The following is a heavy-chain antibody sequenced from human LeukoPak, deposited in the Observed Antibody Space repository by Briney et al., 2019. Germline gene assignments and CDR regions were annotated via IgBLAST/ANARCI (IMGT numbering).Heavy chain of an antibody. CDR3: AGPQGVIIPPDAFDI. Sequence: GGSLRLSCAASGFTFSSYSMNWVRQAPGKGLEWVSSISSSSSYIYYADSVKGRFTISRDNAKNSLYLQMNSLTAEDTAVYYCAGPQGVIIPPDAFDIWGQGTMVTVSS. CDR1: GFTFSSYS. CDR2: ISSSSSYI. V-gene: IGHV3-21*04. J-gene: IGHJ3*02. D-gene: IGHD3-10*01.